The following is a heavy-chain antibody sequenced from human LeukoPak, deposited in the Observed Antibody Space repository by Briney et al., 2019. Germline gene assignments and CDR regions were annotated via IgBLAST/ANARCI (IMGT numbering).Heavy chain of an antibody. CDR2: INPSGGST. D-gene: IGHD5-24*01. Sequence: GASVKVSCKASGYTFTSYYMHWVRQAPGQGLEWMGIINPSGGSTSCAQKFQSRVTMTRDTSTSTVYMELSSLRSEDTAVYYCARDRFSTRVPLDYWGQGTLVTVSS. V-gene: IGHV1-46*01. J-gene: IGHJ4*02. CDR3: ARDRFSTRVPLDY. CDR1: GYTFTSYY.